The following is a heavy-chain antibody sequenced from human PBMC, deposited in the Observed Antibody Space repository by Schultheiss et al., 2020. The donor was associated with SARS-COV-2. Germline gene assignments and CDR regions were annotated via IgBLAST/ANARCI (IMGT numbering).Heavy chain of an antibody. V-gene: IGHV4-61*02. CDR3: ARTTVAGTPLLLDY. Sequence: SETLSLTCTVSGASISSGDYYWSWIRQPAGKGLEWIGRIYTSGSTNYNPSLKSRVTISVDTSKNQFSLKLSSVTAADTAVYYCARTTVAGTPLLLDYWGQGTLVTVSS. CDR2: IYTSGST. J-gene: IGHJ4*02. CDR1: GASISSGDYY. D-gene: IGHD6-19*01.